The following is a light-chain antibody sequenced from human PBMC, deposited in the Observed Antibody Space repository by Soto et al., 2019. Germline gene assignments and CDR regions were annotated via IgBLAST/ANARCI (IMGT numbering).Light chain of an antibody. CDR1: SSDVGGYNY. J-gene: IGLJ1*01. CDR2: DVS. Sequence: QSVLTQPASVSGSPGQSITISCTGTSSDVGGYNYVSWYQQHPGKAPKFMIYDVSNRPSVVSNRFSGSKSGYTASLTISGLQAEDEADYYCSSYTTSNTRQIVFGTGTKVTVL. CDR3: SSYTTSNTRQIV. V-gene: IGLV2-14*01.